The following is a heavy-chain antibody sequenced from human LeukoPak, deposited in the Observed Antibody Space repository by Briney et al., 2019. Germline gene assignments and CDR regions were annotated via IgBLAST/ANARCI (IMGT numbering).Heavy chain of an antibody. CDR1: GFTVSNNY. D-gene: IGHD3-10*01. CDR2: IYSGGST. V-gene: IGHV3-53*01. J-gene: IGHJ4*02. CDR3: AKDYYGSGSYYGFVGY. Sequence: GGSLRLSCAASGFTVSNNYMAWVRQAPGKGLEWVSLIYSGGSTYYADSVKGRFTISRDNSKNTLYLRMDSLRAEDTAIYYCAKDYYGSGSYYGFVGYWGQGTLVTVSS.